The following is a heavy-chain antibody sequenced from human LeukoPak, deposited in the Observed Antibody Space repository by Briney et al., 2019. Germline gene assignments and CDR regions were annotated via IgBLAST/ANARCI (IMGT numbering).Heavy chain of an antibody. CDR1: GFTFSSYS. D-gene: IGHD5-18*01. Sequence: GSLRLSCAASGFTFSSYSMNWVRQAPGKGLEWIGNIHYSGSTNYNPSLKSRVTISVDTSKNQFSLKLSSVTAADTAVYYCARAQDRGYSFGHGFDYWGQGTLVTVSS. V-gene: IGHV4-59*01. J-gene: IGHJ4*02. CDR2: IHYSGST. CDR3: ARAQDRGYSFGHGFDY.